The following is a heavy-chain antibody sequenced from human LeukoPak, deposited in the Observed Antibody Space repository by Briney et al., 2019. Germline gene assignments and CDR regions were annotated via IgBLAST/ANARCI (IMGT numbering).Heavy chain of an antibody. CDR1: GFTFSSYA. V-gene: IGHV3-23*01. J-gene: IGHJ4*02. CDR3: AKGKRFGELFPFDY. CDR2: ISGSGGST. Sequence: GGSLTLSCAASGFTFSSYAMSWVRQAPGKGLEWVSAISGSGGSTYYADSVKGRFTISRDNSKNTLYLQMNSLRAEDTAVYYCAKGKRFGELFPFDYWGQGTLVTVSS. D-gene: IGHD3-10*01.